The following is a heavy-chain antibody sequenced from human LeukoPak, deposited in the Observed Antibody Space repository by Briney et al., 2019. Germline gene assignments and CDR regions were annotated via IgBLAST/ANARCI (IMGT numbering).Heavy chain of an antibody. CDR3: TTDYGDPYDAFDI. V-gene: IGHV3-15*01. J-gene: IGHJ3*02. CDR2: IKSKTNSGTT. Sequence: GGSLRLSCAASGFTFTNAWMSWVRQAPGKGLEWVGRIKSKTNSGTTDYAAPVQGRFTISRDDSKNTLYLQMNSLKTEDTAVYYCTTDYGDPYDAFDIWGQGTMVTVSS. CDR1: GFTFTNAW. D-gene: IGHD4-17*01.